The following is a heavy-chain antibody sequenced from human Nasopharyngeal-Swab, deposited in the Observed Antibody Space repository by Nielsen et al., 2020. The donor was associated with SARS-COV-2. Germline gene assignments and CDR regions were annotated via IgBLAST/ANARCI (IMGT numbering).Heavy chain of an antibody. V-gene: IGHV4-39*01. J-gene: IGHJ4*02. CDR1: GGSISSSSYY. CDR3: ARVKDSCPDY. Sequence: SETLSLTCTVSGGSISSSSYYWGWIRQPPGKGLEWIGSIYYSGSTYYNPSLKSRVTISVDTSKNQFSLKLSSVTAADTAVYYCARVKDSCPDYWGQGTLVTVSS. D-gene: IGHD2-15*01. CDR2: IYYSGST.